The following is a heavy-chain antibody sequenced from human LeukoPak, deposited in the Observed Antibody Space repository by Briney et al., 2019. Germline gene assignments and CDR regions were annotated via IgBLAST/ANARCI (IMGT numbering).Heavy chain of an antibody. V-gene: IGHV5-51*01. CDR1: GYSFTDYW. CDR3: ARQCCRGASPGFDP. D-gene: IGHD3-10*01. Sequence: PGESLKISCKGSGYSFTDYWIAWVRQMPGKGLEWMGSIYPGDSDTRYSPSFQGQVTFSADKSISTAYLQWSSLRASDTAIYYCARQCCRGASPGFDPWGQGTLVTASS. J-gene: IGHJ5*02. CDR2: IYPGDSDT.